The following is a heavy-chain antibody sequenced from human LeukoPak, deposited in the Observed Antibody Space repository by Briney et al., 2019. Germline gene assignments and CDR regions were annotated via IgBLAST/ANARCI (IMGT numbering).Heavy chain of an antibody. D-gene: IGHD5-18*01. CDR3: ARESSSYGRYYDY. CDR1: GFTFSSYW. CDR2: INSDGSST. J-gene: IGHJ4*02. V-gene: IGHV3-74*01. Sequence: GSLRLSCAASGFTFSSYWMHWVRQAPGKGLVWVSRINSDGSSTNYADSVKGRFTISRDNAKNTLYLQMNSLRAEDTAVYYCARESSSYGRYYDYWGQGTLVTVSS.